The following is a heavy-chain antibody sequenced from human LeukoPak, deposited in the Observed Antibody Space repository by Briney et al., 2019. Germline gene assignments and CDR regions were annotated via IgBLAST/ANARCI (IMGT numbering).Heavy chain of an antibody. V-gene: IGHV4-59*08. CDR2: IYYSGST. D-gene: IGHD6-13*01. CDR1: GGSISSYY. CDR3: ARQSIAAAGAPDY. Sequence: PSETLSLTCTVSGGSISSYYWSWIRQPPGKGLEWIGYIYYSGSTNYNPSLKSRVTISVDTSKNQFSLKLSSVTAADTAVYYCARQSIAAAGAPDYWGQGTLVTVSS. J-gene: IGHJ4*02.